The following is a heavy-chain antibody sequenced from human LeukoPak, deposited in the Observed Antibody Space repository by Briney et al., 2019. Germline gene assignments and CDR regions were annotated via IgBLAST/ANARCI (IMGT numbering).Heavy chain of an antibody. CDR3: ARGGLPRENWFDP. J-gene: IGHJ5*02. D-gene: IGHD3/OR15-3a*01. CDR2: IYTTGST. CDR1: DGSISTYY. V-gene: IGHV4-4*07. Sequence: PSETLSLTCTVSDGSISTYYWSWIRQPAGKGLEWIGRIYTTGSTNYNPSLKSRVTMSVDTSKNQFSLKLTSVTAAGTAVYYCARGGLPRENWFDPWGQGTLVTVSS.